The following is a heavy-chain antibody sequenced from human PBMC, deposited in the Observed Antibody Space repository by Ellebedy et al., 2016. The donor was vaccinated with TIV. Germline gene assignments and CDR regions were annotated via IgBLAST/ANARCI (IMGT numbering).Heavy chain of an antibody. CDR2: INPNSGVT. CDR3: AREMLGDNKSFDY. D-gene: IGHD3-16*01. CDR1: GYTFTNYY. V-gene: IGHV1-2*02. Sequence: ASVKVSCXASGYTFTNYYMHWVRQAPGQGLEWMGWINPNSGVTNYAQKFQGRVTMTRDTSISTVSMDLSSLRSDDTALYYCAREMLGDNKSFDYWGQGTLVTVSS. J-gene: IGHJ4*02.